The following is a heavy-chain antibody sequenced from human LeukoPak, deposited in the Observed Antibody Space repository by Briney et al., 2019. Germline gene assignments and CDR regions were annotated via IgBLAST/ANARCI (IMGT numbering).Heavy chain of an antibody. CDR2: ISWNSGRI. CDR3: AKDIHYDSSGCFDF. J-gene: IGHJ4*02. D-gene: IGHD3-22*01. Sequence: GGSLRLSCEASGFTFDDYAMHWVRQPPGKGVERVSGISWNSGRIVYADSVKRRFTISRHHAKNSLYLQMNSLRAEDTALYYYAKDIHYDSSGCFDFWRRGTLVTVSS. V-gene: IGHV3-9*01. CDR1: GFTFDDYA.